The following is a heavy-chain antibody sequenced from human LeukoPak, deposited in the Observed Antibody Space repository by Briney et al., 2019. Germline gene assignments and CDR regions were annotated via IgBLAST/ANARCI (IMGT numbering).Heavy chain of an antibody. CDR3: VRDGGIAAGGPQSFDY. CDR2: IYYSGST. Sequence: SGTLSLTCTVSGGSISSTSYSWGWIRQPPGKGLEWIGSIYYSGSTYNNPSLRSRVTISVDTSENQFSLKLNSVTAADTAVYYCVRDGGIAAGGPQSFDYWGQGTLVIVSS. CDR1: GGSISSTSYS. V-gene: IGHV4-39*07. D-gene: IGHD6-13*01. J-gene: IGHJ4*02.